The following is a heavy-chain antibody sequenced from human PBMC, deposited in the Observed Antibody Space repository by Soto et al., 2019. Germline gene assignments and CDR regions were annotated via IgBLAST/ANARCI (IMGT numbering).Heavy chain of an antibody. CDR1: RFTFSSYA. CDR3: ATYYGSGSYFPDHYYYGMDV. J-gene: IGHJ6*02. Sequence: GGSLRLSCAASRFTFSSYAMSWIRQAPGVGLEWVSAISGSGYNTYYVDSVKGRFTISRDNSKNTLYLQMNSLRAEDTAVYYCATYYGSGSYFPDHYYYGMDVWVQGTTVTVSS. D-gene: IGHD3-10*01. CDR2: ISGSGYNT. V-gene: IGHV3-23*01.